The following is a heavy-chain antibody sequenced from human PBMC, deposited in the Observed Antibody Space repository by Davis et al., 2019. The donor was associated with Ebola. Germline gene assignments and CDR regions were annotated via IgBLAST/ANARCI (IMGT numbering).Heavy chain of an antibody. CDR1: GGTFSSYA. D-gene: IGHD3-22*01. J-gene: IGHJ3*02. CDR2: IIPIFGTA. Sequence: SVQVSCKASGGTFSSYAISWVRQAPGQGLEWMGGIIPIFGTANYAPKFQGRVTITADESTSTAYMELSSLRSEDTAVYYCAREGYYDSSGYYFSALGAFDIWGQGTMVTVSS. V-gene: IGHV1-69*13. CDR3: AREGYYDSSGYYFSALGAFDI.